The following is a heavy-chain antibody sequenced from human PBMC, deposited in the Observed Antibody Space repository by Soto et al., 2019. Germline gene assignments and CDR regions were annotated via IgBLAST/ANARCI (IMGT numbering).Heavy chain of an antibody. CDR2: IYYSGST. J-gene: IGHJ1*01. D-gene: IGHD3-22*01. CDR1: GGSISSGGSY. V-gene: IGHV4-31*02. CDR3: AKEDNYYDSSGYYLEYFHH. Sequence: SETLSLTCTVSGGSISSGGSYWSWIRQHPGKGLEWIGYIYYSGSTYYNPSLKSRVTISVDTSKNQFSLKLSSVTAADTAVYYCAKEDNYYDSSGYYLEYFHHWGQGTLVTVS.